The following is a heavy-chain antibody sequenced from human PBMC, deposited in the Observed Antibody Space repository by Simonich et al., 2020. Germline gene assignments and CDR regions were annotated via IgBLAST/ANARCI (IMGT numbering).Heavy chain of an antibody. J-gene: IGHJ4*02. V-gene: IGHV1-18*01. Sequence: QVQLVQPGAEVKKPGASVKVSCKASGYTFTSYGISWVRQAPGQGLEWMGWISAYKGNTNYAPKLQGRVTMTADTSTSTAYMELRSRRSDDTAVYYCARDQGGRAAAATDYWGQGTLVTVSS. CDR2: ISAYKGNT. CDR3: ARDQGGRAAAATDY. CDR1: GYTFTSYG. D-gene: IGHD6-13*01.